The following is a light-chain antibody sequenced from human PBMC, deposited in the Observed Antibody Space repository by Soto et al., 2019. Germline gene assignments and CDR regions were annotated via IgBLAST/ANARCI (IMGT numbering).Light chain of an antibody. CDR3: QQYYKRPPLT. Sequence: DIQMTQSPSSLSASVGDRVTITCQASQDISNYLNWYQQKPGKAPTLLIYDASNLETGVPSRFSGSGSRTDFTFTISSLQPEDIATYYCQQYYKRPPLTFGGGTKVEIK. CDR1: QDISNY. CDR2: DAS. J-gene: IGKJ4*01. V-gene: IGKV1-33*01.